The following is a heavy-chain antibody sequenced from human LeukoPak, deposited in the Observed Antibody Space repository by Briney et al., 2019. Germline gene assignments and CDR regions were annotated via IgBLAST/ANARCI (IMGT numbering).Heavy chain of an antibody. V-gene: IGHV1-8*03. Sequence: ASVKVSCKSSGYVFVDHDINWARQAPGRGLEWMGRMNPLTGNTGSAQNFQGRFSFTRDASVSTAYMEITNLTSDDTAVYYCAATFSNSWLRAHWFDPWGQGTRIIVSS. CDR1: GYVFVDHD. D-gene: IGHD5-12*01. J-gene: IGHJ5*02. CDR3: AATFSNSWLRAHWFDP. CDR2: MNPLTGNT.